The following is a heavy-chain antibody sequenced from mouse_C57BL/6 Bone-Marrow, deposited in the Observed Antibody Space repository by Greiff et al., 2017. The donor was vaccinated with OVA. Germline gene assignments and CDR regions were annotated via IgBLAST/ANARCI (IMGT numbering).Heavy chain of an antibody. V-gene: IGHV1-47*01. D-gene: IGHD2-4*01. Sequence: QVQLQQSGAELVKPGASVKMSCKASGYTFATYPIEWMKQNHGKSLEWIGNFHPYNDDTKSNEKFKGKATLTVEKSSSTVYLELSRLTSDDSAVYYCARPGDYDGDWFAYWGQGTLVTVSA. CDR1: GYTFATYP. J-gene: IGHJ3*01. CDR3: ARPGDYDGDWFAY. CDR2: FHPYNDDT.